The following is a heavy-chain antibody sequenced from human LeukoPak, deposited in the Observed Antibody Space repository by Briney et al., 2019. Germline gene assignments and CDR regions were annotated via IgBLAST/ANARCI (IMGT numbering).Heavy chain of an antibody. CDR2: IKSDGKT. D-gene: IGHD3-22*01. CDR1: GFTFSRYW. J-gene: IGHJ1*01. Sequence: HPGGSLRLSCEASGFTFSRYWMHWVRQAPGKGVVWVSHIKSDGKTNYAVSVKGRFTISRDDAKKPVSLQMHSLRAEDTGVYYCARAPSEVGGYYPEYFRHWGQGTLVTVSS. V-gene: IGHV3-74*01. CDR3: ARAPSEVGGYYPEYFRH.